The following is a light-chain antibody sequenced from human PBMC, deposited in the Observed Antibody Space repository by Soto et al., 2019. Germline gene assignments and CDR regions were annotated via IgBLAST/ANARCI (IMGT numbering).Light chain of an antibody. CDR2: EVI. CDR3: CSYAGSSVYV. Sequence: QSALSQVAPVSGSPGQSITISCTGTSSVVGTFNLVSWYQQHPGKAPRLMIYEVIKRPSGVSNRFSGSKSGNTASLAISGLQAEDEADYYCCSYAGSSVYVFGTGTKVTVL. CDR1: SSVVGTFNL. J-gene: IGLJ1*01. V-gene: IGLV2-23*02.